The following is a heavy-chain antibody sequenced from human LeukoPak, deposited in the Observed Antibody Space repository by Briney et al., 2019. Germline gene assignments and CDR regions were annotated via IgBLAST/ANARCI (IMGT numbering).Heavy chain of an antibody. CDR3: AKVGFPRSITAAGRYYFDS. Sequence: GGSLRLSCAASGFTFSSYAMSWVRQAPGKGLEWVSTIGGGGVNTYYTDSVKGRFTISRDNSGNTLYLQMDSLRAEDTAVYSCAKVGFPRSITAAGRYYFDSWGQGTLVTVSS. D-gene: IGHD6-25*01. V-gene: IGHV3-23*01. CDR1: GFTFSSYA. J-gene: IGHJ4*02. CDR2: IGGGGVNT.